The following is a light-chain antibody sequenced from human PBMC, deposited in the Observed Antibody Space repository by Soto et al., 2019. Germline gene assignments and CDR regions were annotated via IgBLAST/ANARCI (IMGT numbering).Light chain of an antibody. CDR2: DAS. V-gene: IGKV3-11*01. CDR1: QSVIRY. J-gene: IGKJ4*01. CDR3: QQRSNWPPSLT. Sequence: EIVLTQSPANVTLSPGGRASLFCRASQSVIRYLAWYQQKPGQAPRLLIYDASNRATGIPARFSGSGSGTDFTLTISSLEPEDFAVYYCQQRSNWPPSLTFGGGTKVDI.